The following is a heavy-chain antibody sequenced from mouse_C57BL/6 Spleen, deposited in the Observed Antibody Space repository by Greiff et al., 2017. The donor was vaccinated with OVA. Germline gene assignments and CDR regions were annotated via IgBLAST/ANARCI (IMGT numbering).Heavy chain of an antibody. J-gene: IGHJ4*01. CDR1: GFTFSDYG. Sequence: DVQLVESGGGLVKPGGSLKLSCAASGFTFSDYGMHWVRQAPEKGLEWVAYISSGSSAIYYADTVKGRFTISRDNAKNTLFLQMTSLRAEDTAMYYCAIRAMDYWGQGTSVTVSA. CDR3: AIRAMDY. CDR2: ISSGSSAI. V-gene: IGHV5-17*01.